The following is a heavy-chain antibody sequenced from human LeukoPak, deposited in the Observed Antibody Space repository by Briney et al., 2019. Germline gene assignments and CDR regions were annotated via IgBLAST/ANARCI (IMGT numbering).Heavy chain of an antibody. CDR1: GYXFTNYC. Sequence: ASVKVFCKASGYXFTNYCITGVRRPPGQGLEWRGWISTYRGNTDYTQHFQDRDTMTTDTSTNTAYRELRSLRSDDTAVYYCARFHYDFWSGCRSDHYYYGMDVWGQGTTVTVSS. V-gene: IGHV1-18*01. CDR2: ISTYRGNT. D-gene: IGHD3-3*01. J-gene: IGHJ6*02. CDR3: ARFHYDFWSGCRSDHYYYGMDV.